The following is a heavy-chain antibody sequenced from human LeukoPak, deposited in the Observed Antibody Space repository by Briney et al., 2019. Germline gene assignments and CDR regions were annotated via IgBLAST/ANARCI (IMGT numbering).Heavy chain of an antibody. J-gene: IGHJ4*02. CDR1: GLTLSNYG. Sequence: QTGGSLRLSCVVSGLTLSNYGMHWVRQAPGKGLEWVAFIRYDGSNKYYADSVKGRFTISRDNSKSTLYLQMSSLRGEDTAVYYCVASGSYHIPSFDYWGQGTPVTVSS. V-gene: IGHV3-30*02. D-gene: IGHD1-26*01. CDR3: VASGSYHIPSFDY. CDR2: IRYDGSNK.